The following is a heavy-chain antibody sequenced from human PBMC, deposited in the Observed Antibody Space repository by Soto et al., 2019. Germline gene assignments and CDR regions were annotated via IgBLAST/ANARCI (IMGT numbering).Heavy chain of an antibody. V-gene: IGHV1-3*01. CDR2: ISAGNDNI. Sequence: ASVKVSCKASGYTFTSYAVLWVRQAPGQRLEWMGWISAGNDNIKYSQKFQGRVTITRDTSASTAYKELSSLRSEDTAVYYCARHGVVLADYWSQGTLVTVSS. CDR1: GYTFTSYA. CDR3: ARHGVVLADY. D-gene: IGHD2-15*01. J-gene: IGHJ4*02.